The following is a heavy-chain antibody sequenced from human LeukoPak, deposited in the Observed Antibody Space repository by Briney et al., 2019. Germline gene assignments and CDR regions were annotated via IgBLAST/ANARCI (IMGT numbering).Heavy chain of an antibody. J-gene: IGHJ4*02. CDR1: GVSISSGSYY. Sequence: SETLTLTCTVSGVSISSGSYYWSWIGQPAGKGLEWIGRFYTSGSTNYNPSLKNRVTISVDTSKNQFSLKLNSVTAADTAVYYCARGRDGYNFLNRGEYYYFDYWGQGTLVTVSS. CDR2: FYTSGST. D-gene: IGHD5-24*01. CDR3: ARGRDGYNFLNRGEYYYFDY. V-gene: IGHV4-61*02.